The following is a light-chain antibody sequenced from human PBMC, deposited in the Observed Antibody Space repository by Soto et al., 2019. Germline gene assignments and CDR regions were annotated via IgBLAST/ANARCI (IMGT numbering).Light chain of an antibody. CDR1: QSVSSSY. CDR3: QQYYNTPIT. CDR2: WAS. V-gene: IGKV3-20*01. J-gene: IGKJ5*01. Sequence: EIVLTQSPGTLSLSPGERATLSCRASQSVSSSYLAWYQQKPGQPPKLLIYWASTRASGVPDRFSGSGSGTDFTLTISSLQAEDVAVYYCQQYYNTPITFGQGTRLEIK.